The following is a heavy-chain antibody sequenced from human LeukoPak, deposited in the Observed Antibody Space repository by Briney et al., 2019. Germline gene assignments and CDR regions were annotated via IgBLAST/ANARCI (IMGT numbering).Heavy chain of an antibody. Sequence: GGSLRLSCAASGFTFSDYYMSWIRQAPGKGLEWVSYISSSGSTIYYADSVKGRFTISRDNAKNSLYLQMNSLRAEDTALYYCAKDMIQWELDAFDIWGQGTMVTVSS. D-gene: IGHD1-26*01. CDR3: AKDMIQWELDAFDI. CDR1: GFTFSDYY. J-gene: IGHJ3*02. CDR2: ISSSGSTI. V-gene: IGHV3-11*01.